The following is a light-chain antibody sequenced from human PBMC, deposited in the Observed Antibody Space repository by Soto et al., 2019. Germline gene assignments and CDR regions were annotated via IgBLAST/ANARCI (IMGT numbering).Light chain of an antibody. V-gene: IGKV3-11*01. CDR3: QSYNTARPT. Sequence: EIVLTQSPATLSLSPGERATLSCRASQSVSSYLAWYQQKPGQAPRLLIYDASNRATGIPARFSGSGSGTDFTLTISGLQPEDLATYYCQSYNTARPTFGQGHDWRL. CDR1: QSVSSY. CDR2: DAS. J-gene: IGKJ5*01.